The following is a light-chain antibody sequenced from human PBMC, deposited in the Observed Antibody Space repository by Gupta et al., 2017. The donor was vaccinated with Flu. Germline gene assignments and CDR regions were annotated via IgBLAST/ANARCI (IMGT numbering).Light chain of an antibody. J-gene: IGLJ1*01. CDR2: DVT. CDR1: SIDVGGYDF. CDR3: CSYAGTYVPYV. V-gene: IGLV2-11*01. Sequence: SIDVGGYDFVCWYQHSPGNATQFLMYDVTRRPSGVLERFSGSKSGDTASPPTFGLQAEEEADYYCCSYAGTYVPYVFGSGTKVTVL.